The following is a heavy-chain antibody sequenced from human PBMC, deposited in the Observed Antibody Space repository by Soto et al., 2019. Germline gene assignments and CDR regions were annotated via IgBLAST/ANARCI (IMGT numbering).Heavy chain of an antibody. CDR2: FSGSGSSSI. D-gene: IGHD1-1*01. V-gene: IGHV3-11*01. J-gene: IGHJ6*02. CDR1: GFTFSDYF. CDR3: ARSSATVNGWWGYGLDV. Sequence: QVQLVESGGALVKPGGSLRLSCAASGFTFSDYFMTWIRQAPGKGLEWVSYFSGSGSSSIFYADSVQGRFTISRDNAKNSLYLQMNSLRAEDTAVYYCARSSATVNGWWGYGLDVWGQGTTVTVSS.